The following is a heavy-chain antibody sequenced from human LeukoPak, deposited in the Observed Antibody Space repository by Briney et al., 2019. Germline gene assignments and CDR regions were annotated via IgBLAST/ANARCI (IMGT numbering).Heavy chain of an antibody. V-gene: IGHV3-7*05. J-gene: IGHJ4*02. CDR1: GFTFSSYW. Sequence: GASLRLSCAASGFTFSSYWMSWVRQAPGKGLEWVANIKQDGSEKYYVDSVKGRFTISRDNAKNSLYLQMNSLRAEDTAVYFCAGSGWFLHYWGQGTLVTVSS. CDR3: AGSGWFLHY. D-gene: IGHD6-19*01. CDR2: IKQDGSEK.